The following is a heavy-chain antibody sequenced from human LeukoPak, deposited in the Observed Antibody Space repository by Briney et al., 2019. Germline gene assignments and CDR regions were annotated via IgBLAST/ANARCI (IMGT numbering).Heavy chain of an antibody. CDR2: INPNSGGT. J-gene: IGHJ4*02. D-gene: IGHD2-2*01. V-gene: IGHV1-2*04. Sequence: ASVKVSCKASGYTFTGYYMHWVRQAPGQGLEWMGWINPNSGGTNYAQKFQGWVTMTRDTSISTAYMELSRLRSDDTVVYYCARGGDCSSTSCRIFDYWGQGTLVTVSS. CDR1: GYTFTGYY. CDR3: ARGGDCSSTSCRIFDY.